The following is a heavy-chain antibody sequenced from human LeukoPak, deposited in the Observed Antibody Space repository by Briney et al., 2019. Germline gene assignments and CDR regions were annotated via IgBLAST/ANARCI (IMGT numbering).Heavy chain of an antibody. CDR1: VFTFSSYA. V-gene: IGHV3-23*01. CDR2: ISGSGGST. J-gene: IGHJ6*02. Sequence: TGGSLRLSCAASVFTFSSYAMSWVRQAPGKGLEWVSAISGSGGSTYYADSVKGRFTISRDNSKNTLYLQMNSLRAEDTAVYYCARENIRAHTVTTTGYYYGMDVWGQGTTVTVSS. D-gene: IGHD4-17*01. CDR3: ARENIRAHTVTTTGYYYGMDV.